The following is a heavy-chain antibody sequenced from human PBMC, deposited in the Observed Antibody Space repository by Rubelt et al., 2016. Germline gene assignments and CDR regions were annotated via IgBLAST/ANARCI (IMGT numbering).Heavy chain of an antibody. V-gene: IGHV3-23*01. CDR3: ARARSLDYDSSGYYDAFDI. D-gene: IGHD3-22*01. J-gene: IGHJ3*02. CDR2: ISGSGGST. Sequence: LEWVSAISGSGGSTYYADSVKGRFTISRDNSKNTLYLQMNSLRAEDTAVYYCARARSLDYDSSGYYDAFDIWGQGTMVTVSS.